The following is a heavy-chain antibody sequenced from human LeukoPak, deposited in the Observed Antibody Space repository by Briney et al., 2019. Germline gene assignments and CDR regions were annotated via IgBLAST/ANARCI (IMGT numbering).Heavy chain of an antibody. CDR3: ATPSRTEDGDYGVC. CDR1: GVIFSNFA. CDR2: IIPILDLA. V-gene: IGHV1-69*04. D-gene: IGHD4-17*01. J-gene: IGHJ4*02. Sequence: ASVKVSCKASGVIFSNFAFNWVRQAPGQGLEWMGRIIPILDLAHLTQKFQGRLTITADKSTNTGYMELSSLTAEDTAVYYCATPSRTEDGDYGVCWGQGTLVTVSS.